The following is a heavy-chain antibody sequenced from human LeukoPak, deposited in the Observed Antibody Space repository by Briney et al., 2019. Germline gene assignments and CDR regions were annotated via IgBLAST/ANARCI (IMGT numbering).Heavy chain of an antibody. V-gene: IGHV3-11*04. D-gene: IGHD6-19*01. Sequence: PGGSLRLSCAASGFTFSNAWMSWIRQAPGKGLEWVSYISGSGSTTYYADSVKGRFTISRDNAKNSLYLQMNSLRAEDTAVYYCARDQVSVAGTGIDYWGQGTLITVSS. CDR1: GFTFSNAW. CDR2: ISGSGSTT. J-gene: IGHJ4*02. CDR3: ARDQVSVAGTGIDY.